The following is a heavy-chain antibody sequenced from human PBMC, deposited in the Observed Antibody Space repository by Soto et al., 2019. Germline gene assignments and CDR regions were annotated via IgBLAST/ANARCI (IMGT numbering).Heavy chain of an antibody. D-gene: IGHD2-8*01. CDR3: AKNGQPPYYYYGMDV. V-gene: IGHV1-18*01. CDR1: GYTFTSYG. Sequence: ASVKVSCKASGYTFTSYGISWVRQAPGQGLEWMGWISAYNGNTNYAQKLQGRVTMTTDTSTSTAYMELRSLRSDDTAKYYCAKNGQPPYYYYGMDVTGQGTKVTVSS. J-gene: IGHJ6*02. CDR2: ISAYNGNT.